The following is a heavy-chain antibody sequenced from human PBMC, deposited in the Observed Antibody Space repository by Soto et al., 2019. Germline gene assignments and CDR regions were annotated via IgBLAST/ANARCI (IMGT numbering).Heavy chain of an antibody. D-gene: IGHD6-13*01. Sequence: PGESLKISCKGSGYSFTSYWIGWVRQMPGKGLEWMGIISPGDSDTRYSPSFQGQVTISADKSISTAYLQWSSLKASDTAMYYCARRLAAAGNYYYYGMDVWGQGTTVTVSS. CDR2: ISPGDSDT. CDR3: ARRLAAAGNYYYYGMDV. CDR1: GYSFTSYW. J-gene: IGHJ6*02. V-gene: IGHV5-51*01.